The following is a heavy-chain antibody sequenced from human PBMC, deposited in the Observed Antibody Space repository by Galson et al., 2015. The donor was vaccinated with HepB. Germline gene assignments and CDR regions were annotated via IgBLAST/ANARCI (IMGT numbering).Heavy chain of an antibody. V-gene: IGHV1-69*13. D-gene: IGHD4-17*01. CDR3: ARDPTEHYYYYYGMDV. CDR1: GGTFSSYA. CDR2: IIPIFGTA. Sequence: SVKVSCKASGGTFSSYAISWVRQAPGQGLEWTGGIIPIFGTANYAQKFQGRVTVTADESTSTAYMELSSLRSEDTAVYYCARDPTEHYYYYYGMDVWGQGTTVTVSS. J-gene: IGHJ6*02.